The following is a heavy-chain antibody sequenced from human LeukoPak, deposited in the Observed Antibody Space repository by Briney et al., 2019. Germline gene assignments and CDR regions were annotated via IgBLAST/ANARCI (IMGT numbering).Heavy chain of an antibody. CDR2: ISPSGGVT. Sequence: PGGSLSLSCATSGFTFSSYAMSWVRQAPGKGLEWVSTISPSGGVTFYSDSVRGRFTISRDYSKDTLFLQMNSLRAEDTALYYCAKAHVPTMIRGVVSSDWGQGTLVTVSS. V-gene: IGHV3-23*01. CDR3: AKAHVPTMIRGVVSSD. J-gene: IGHJ4*02. CDR1: GFTFSSYA. D-gene: IGHD3-10*01.